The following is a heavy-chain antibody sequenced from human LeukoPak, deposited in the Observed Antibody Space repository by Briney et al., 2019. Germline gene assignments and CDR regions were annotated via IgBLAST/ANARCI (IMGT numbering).Heavy chain of an antibody. CDR3: ARENWDFDF. V-gene: IGHV3-30*02. CDR1: GFTFSNYA. J-gene: IGHJ4*02. Sequence: GGSLRLSCAASGFTFSNYALHWVRQAPGKGLEWVASIRFSGNFYADYVKGRFTISRDNSKSTVSLQMDTLRTEDTALYYCARENWDFDFWGQGTLVTVSS. D-gene: IGHD7-27*01. CDR2: IRFSGN.